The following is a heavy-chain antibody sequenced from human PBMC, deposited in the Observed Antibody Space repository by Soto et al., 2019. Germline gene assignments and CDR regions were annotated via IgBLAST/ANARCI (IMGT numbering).Heavy chain of an antibody. Sequence: ASVKVSCKASGYTFTSYDMHWVRQAPGQRLEWMGWINAGNGNTKYSQKFQGRVTMTRDTSTSTAYMELSSLRSEDTAVYYCARDRYYGSGSYNYFDYWGQGTLVTVSS. V-gene: IGHV1-3*01. J-gene: IGHJ4*02. CDR1: GYTFTSYD. CDR3: ARDRYYGSGSYNYFDY. CDR2: INAGNGNT. D-gene: IGHD3-10*01.